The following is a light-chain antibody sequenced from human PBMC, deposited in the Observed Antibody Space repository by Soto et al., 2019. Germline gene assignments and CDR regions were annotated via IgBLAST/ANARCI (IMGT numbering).Light chain of an antibody. CDR2: GAS. J-gene: IGKJ1*01. CDR1: QSVSSN. Sequence: EIVMTQSPATLSVSPGERATLSCRASQSVSSNLAWYQQKPGQAPRLLISGASTRATGIPARFSGSGSGTEFTLTISSLQSEDFAVYYCQQYNNWPPWTFGQGTKVXIK. CDR3: QQYNNWPPWT. V-gene: IGKV3-15*01.